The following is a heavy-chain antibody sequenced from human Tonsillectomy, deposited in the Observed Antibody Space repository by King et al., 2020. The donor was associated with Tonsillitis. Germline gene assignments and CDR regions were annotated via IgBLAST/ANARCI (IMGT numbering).Heavy chain of an antibody. D-gene: IGHD3-3*01. CDR3: ARCYEFWSGPLRYYYYYGMDV. Sequence: VQLVESGGGLVQPGGSLRLSCAASGFTFSSYWMHWVRQAPGKGLVWVSRINSDGSSTSYADSVKGRFTISRDNAKNTLYLQMNSLRAEDTAVYYCARCYEFWSGPLRYYYYYGMDVWGQGTTVTVSS. J-gene: IGHJ6*02. CDR1: GFTFSSYW. CDR2: INSDGSST. V-gene: IGHV3-74*01.